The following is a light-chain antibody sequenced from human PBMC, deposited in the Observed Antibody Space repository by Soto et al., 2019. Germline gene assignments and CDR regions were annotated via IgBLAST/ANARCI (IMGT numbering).Light chain of an antibody. V-gene: IGKV1-39*01. CDR2: AAS. CDR3: QQRYSTTRT. CDR1: QSISSY. Sequence: DIQMTQSPSSLSASVGDRVTITCRASQSISSYLNWYQQKPGKDPKLLIYAASSLQSGVPSRFSGSGSGTDFTLTISSLQTEDFATYECQQRYSTTRTFGQGTKVDIK. J-gene: IGKJ1*01.